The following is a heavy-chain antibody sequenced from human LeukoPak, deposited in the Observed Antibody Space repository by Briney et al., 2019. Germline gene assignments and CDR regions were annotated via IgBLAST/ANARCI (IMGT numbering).Heavy chain of an antibody. V-gene: IGHV1-3*03. J-gene: IGHJ4*02. CDR3: ARLNYGSGSYYNMYY. CDR1: GYTFTNYA. D-gene: IGHD3-10*01. CDR2: INAANGHT. Sequence: ASVKVSCKASGYTFTNYAIHWVRQAPGQRFEWMGWINAANGHTKYSQEFQDRITITRDTFATTAYMELSNLRSEDTAVYYCARLNYGSGSYYNMYYWGQGTLVTVSS.